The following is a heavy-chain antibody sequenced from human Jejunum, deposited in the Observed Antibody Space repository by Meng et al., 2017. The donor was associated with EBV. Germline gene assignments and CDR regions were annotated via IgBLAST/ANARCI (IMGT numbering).Heavy chain of an antibody. Sequence: QVQLVQSGSELKKAGGSVKASCKASGYTFSRYAMNWVRQAPGQGLEWMGWINTRTGNPAYAQGFTGRFVFSLDTSVSTAYLQISSLKAEDTAVYYCASDISTAIFGYWGQGTLVTVSS. CDR1: GYTFSRYA. CDR3: ASDISTAIFGY. CDR2: INTRTGNP. J-gene: IGHJ4*02. D-gene: IGHD2-21*02. V-gene: IGHV7-4-1*02.